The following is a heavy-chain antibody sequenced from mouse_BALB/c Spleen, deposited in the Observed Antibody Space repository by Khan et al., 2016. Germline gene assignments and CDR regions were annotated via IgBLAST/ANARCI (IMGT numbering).Heavy chain of an antibody. J-gene: IGHJ2*01. V-gene: IGHV5-6-3*01. CDR1: GFTFSSYG. Sequence: EVELVESGGGLVQPGGSLKLSCAASGFTFSSYGMSWVRQTPDKRLELVATINSNGGSTYYPDSVKGRFTISRDNAKNTLYLQMSSLKSEDTAMHYCARGGLRWFDYWGQGTTLTVSS. CDR3: ARGGLRWFDY. CDR2: INSNGGST. D-gene: IGHD1-1*01.